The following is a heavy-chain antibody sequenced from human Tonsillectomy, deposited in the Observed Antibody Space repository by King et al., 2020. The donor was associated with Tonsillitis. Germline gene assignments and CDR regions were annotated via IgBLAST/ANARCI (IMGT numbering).Heavy chain of an antibody. J-gene: IGHJ4*02. Sequence: QLVQSGAEVKKPGASLRISCKGSGYSFTTYWITWVRQMPGKGLEWMGRIDPSDSYTNYSPSFQGHVTISADNSISTAYLQWSSLRASDTAMYYCARLANVDTAMANFWGQGTLVTVSS. V-gene: IGHV5-10-1*01. D-gene: IGHD5-18*01. CDR3: ARLANVDTAMANF. CDR2: IDPSDSYT. CDR1: GYSFTTYW.